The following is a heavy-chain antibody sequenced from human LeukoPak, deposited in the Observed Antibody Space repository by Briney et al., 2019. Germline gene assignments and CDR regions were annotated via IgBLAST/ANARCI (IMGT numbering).Heavy chain of an antibody. CDR1: GYTFTSYG. Sequence: GASVKVSCKASGYTFTSYGISWVRQAPGQGLEWVGIINPSDGDRRNAQKFQGRVTMTRDTSTSTVYMELSSLRSGDTAVYYCAKDGGSYSADYWGQGTLVTVSS. CDR3: AKDGGSYSADY. V-gene: IGHV1-46*01. D-gene: IGHD3-10*01. J-gene: IGHJ4*02. CDR2: INPSDGDR.